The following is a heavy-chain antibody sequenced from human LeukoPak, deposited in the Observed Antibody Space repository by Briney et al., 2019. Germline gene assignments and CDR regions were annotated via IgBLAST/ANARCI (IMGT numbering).Heavy chain of an antibody. CDR2: INPSGGST. J-gene: IGHJ4*02. CDR3: ASGYCSGGSCYSTTDFDY. D-gene: IGHD2-15*01. Sequence: RASVKVSCKASGYTFTSYYMHWVRQAPGQGLERMGIINPSGGSTSYAQKFQGRVTMTRDTSTSTVYMELSSLRSEDTAVYYCASGYCSGGSCYSTTDFDYWGQGTLVTVSS. CDR1: GYTFTSYY. V-gene: IGHV1-46*01.